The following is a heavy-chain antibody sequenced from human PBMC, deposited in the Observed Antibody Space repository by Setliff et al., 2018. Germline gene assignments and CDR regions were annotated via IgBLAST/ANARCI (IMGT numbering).Heavy chain of an antibody. Sequence: ASVKVSCKASGYTFTSYAMNWVRQAPGQGLEWMGWINTNTGNPTYAQGFTGRFVFSLDTSVSTAYLQISSLKAEDTAVYYCARDRLHTRYSSGWLLDYWGQGTLVTVSS. CDR1: GYTFTSYA. CDR2: INTNTGNP. V-gene: IGHV7-4-1*02. J-gene: IGHJ4*02. D-gene: IGHD6-19*01. CDR3: ARDRLHTRYSSGWLLDY.